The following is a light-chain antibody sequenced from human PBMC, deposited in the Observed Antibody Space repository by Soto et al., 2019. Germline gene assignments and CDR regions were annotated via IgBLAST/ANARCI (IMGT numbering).Light chain of an antibody. CDR2: RDD. CDR1: SSSIGNHF. V-gene: IGLV1-47*01. Sequence: QPVLTQPPSASGTPGQRVTMSCSGSSSSIGNHFVYWYQQLPGTAPKLLIYRDDQRPSGVPDRFSGSKSGTSASLAISGLRSEDEADYYCAAWDDSLSGRVFGGGTKLTVL. CDR3: AAWDDSLSGRV. J-gene: IGLJ3*02.